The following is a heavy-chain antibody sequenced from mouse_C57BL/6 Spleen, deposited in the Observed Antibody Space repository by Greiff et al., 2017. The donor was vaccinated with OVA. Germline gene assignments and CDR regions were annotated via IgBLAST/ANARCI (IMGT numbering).Heavy chain of an antibody. CDR3: ARNSLYGYFDV. D-gene: IGHD2-3*01. Sequence: QVQLQQSGPGLVQPSQSLSITCTVSGFSLTSYGVHWVRQSPGKGLEWLGVIWSGGSTDYNAAFISRLSISKDNSKSQVFFKMNSLQADDTAIYYCARNSLYGYFDVWGTGTTVTVSS. V-gene: IGHV2-2*01. J-gene: IGHJ1*03. CDR2: IWSGGST. CDR1: GFSLTSYG.